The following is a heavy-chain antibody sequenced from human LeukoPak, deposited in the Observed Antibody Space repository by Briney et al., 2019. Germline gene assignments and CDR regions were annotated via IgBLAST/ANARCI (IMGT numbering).Heavy chain of an antibody. J-gene: IGHJ4*02. CDR2: ISGDGGST. CDR1: GSTFDDYA. D-gene: IGHD6-19*01. CDR3: AKDGYSSGWRPDY. Sequence: GGSLRLPCAASGSTFDDYAMHWVRQAPGKGLEWVSLISGDGGSTYYADSVKGRFTISRDNSKNSLYLQMNSLRTEDTALYYCAKDGYSSGWRPDYWGQGTLVTVSS. V-gene: IGHV3-43*02.